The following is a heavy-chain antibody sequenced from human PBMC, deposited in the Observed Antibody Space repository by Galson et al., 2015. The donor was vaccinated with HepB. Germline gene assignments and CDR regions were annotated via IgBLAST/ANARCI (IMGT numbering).Heavy chain of an antibody. V-gene: IGHV3-30-3*01. CDR1: GFTFSSYA. J-gene: IGHJ4*02. CDR2: ISYDGSNK. CDR3: ASIAAAAYYFDY. D-gene: IGHD6-13*01. Sequence: SLRLSCAASGFTFSSYAMHWVRQAPGKGLEWVAVISYDGSNKYYADSVKGRFTISRDNSKNTLYLQMNSLRAEDTAVYCCASIAAAAYYFDYWGQGTLVTVSS.